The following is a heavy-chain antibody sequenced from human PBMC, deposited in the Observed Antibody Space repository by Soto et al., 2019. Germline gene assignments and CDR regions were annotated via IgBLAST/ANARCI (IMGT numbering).Heavy chain of an antibody. V-gene: IGHV3-7*01. Sequence: PGGSLRLSCAASGFTFSSYWMSWVRQAPGKGLEWVANIKQDGSEKYYVDSVKGRFTISRDNAKNSLYLQMNSLRAEDTAVYYCARDGSTGGDSNYYYYYYMDVWGKGTTVTVSS. CDR2: IKQDGSEK. CDR3: ARDGSTGGDSNYYYYYYMDV. CDR1: GFTFSSYW. D-gene: IGHD2-8*02. J-gene: IGHJ6*03.